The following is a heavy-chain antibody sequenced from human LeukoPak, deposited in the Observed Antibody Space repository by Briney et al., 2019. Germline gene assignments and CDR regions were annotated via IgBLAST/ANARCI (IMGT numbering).Heavy chain of an antibody. CDR2: ISSGGRT. CDR3: ARVGRGDHTWGSYYCDH. Sequence: SETLSLTCTVSGHSFSSYHWSWLRQPPGKGLDWIGYISSGGRTSYNPSLQSRVTISVDTSKNQFSLKLSSVTAADTAVYYCARVGRGDHTWGSYYCDHWGQGTLVSVSS. V-gene: IGHV4-59*01. J-gene: IGHJ4*02. D-gene: IGHD3-16*01. CDR1: GHSFSSYH.